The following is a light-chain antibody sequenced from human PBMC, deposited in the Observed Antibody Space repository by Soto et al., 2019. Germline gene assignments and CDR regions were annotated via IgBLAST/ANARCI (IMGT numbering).Light chain of an antibody. J-gene: IGKJ1*01. CDR3: QVRDVWPS. V-gene: IGKV3-11*01. Sequence: LVLTQSPVTLAVSPGERAVLSCRASQSVNTSLAWYQNKPDQAPRLFIYDASKRAPGIPARFSGSRSGTDITRTISSLKPSEFAVYYCQVRDVWPSFGQGTKVEI. CDR1: QSVNTS. CDR2: DAS.